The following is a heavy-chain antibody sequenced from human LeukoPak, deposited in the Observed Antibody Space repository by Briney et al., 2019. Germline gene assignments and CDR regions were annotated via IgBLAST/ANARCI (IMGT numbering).Heavy chain of an antibody. J-gene: IGHJ5*02. CDR1: GYTFTGYY. CDR2: INPTSGGT. CDR3: ASCSSSISWFDP. D-gene: IGHD6-13*01. V-gene: IGHV1-2*02. Sequence: ASVKVSRKASGYTFTGYYMHWVRQAPGQGLEWMGWINPTSGGTNYAQKFQGRVTMTRDTSISTAYMELSRLRSDDTAVYYCASCSSSISWFDPWGQGTLVTVSS.